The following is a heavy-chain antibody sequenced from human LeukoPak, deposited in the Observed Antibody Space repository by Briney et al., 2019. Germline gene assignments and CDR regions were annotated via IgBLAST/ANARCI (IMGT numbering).Heavy chain of an antibody. CDR2: ISVYNGNT. Sequence: ASVKVSCKASGYIFSSYGTSWVRQAPGQGLEWMGWISVYNGNTNYAQKLQARLSMTADTSTSTAYMELRSLRSDDTAVYYCARDSAANSDWYYFDYWGQGSLVTVSS. J-gene: IGHJ4*02. D-gene: IGHD6-19*01. V-gene: IGHV1-18*01. CDR3: ARDSAANSDWYYFDY. CDR1: GYIFSSYG.